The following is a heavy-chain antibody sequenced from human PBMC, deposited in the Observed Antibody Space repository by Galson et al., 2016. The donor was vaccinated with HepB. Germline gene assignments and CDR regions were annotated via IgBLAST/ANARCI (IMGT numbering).Heavy chain of an antibody. Sequence: SETLSLTCTVSDGSLSSSSSFSWGWVRQPPGKGLECIGTVYSERAYYNPSLGGRVTISVGMSPDLFSLKLTSLTAADTAVYYCARAGLGTKASFDSWGQGTLVVVSS. V-gene: IGHV4-39*01. CDR2: VYSERA. J-gene: IGHJ4*02. D-gene: IGHD3-16*01. CDR1: DGSLSSSSSFS. CDR3: ARAGLGTKASFDS.